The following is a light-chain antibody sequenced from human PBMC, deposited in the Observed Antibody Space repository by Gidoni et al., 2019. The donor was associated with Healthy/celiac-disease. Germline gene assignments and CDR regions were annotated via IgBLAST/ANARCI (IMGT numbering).Light chain of an antibody. V-gene: IGKV3-20*01. CDR2: GAS. CDR3: QQYGSSPLLT. J-gene: IGKJ4*01. CDR1: QSVSSIY. Sequence: EIVLTQSPGTLSLSPGERATLSCRASQSVSSIYLAWYQQKPGQAPRLLIYGASSRATGIPDRFSGSGSGTDFTLTISRLEPEDCAVYYCQQYGSSPLLTFGGGTKVEIK.